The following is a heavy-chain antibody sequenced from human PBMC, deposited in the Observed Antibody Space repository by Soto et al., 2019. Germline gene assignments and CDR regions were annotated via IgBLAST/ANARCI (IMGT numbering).Heavy chain of an antibody. D-gene: IGHD5-12*01. J-gene: IGHJ4*02. CDR3: AREGNLGRWLQPLDY. CDR1: GGSISGSDYY. Sequence: SETLSLTCTVSGGSISGSDYYWSWIRQPPGKGLEWIGNIHYNGNTKYNPSLKSRVTMSVDTSKNQFSLKLISVTAADTAVYYCAREGNLGRWLQPLDYWGQGTLVTVSS. V-gene: IGHV4-61*08. CDR2: IHYNGNT.